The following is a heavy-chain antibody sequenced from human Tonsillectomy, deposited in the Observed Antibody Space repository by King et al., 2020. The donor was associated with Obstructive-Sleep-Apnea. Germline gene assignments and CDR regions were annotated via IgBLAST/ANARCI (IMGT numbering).Heavy chain of an antibody. Sequence: QVQLVESGGGVVQPGRSLRLSCAASGFTFSSYGMHWVRQAPGKGLEWVAFIRYDGSNKYYADSVKGRFTISRDNSKNTLYLQMNSLRAEDTAVYYCAKDVRWLQSQYFDYWGQGTLVTVSS. CDR1: GFTFSSYG. J-gene: IGHJ4*02. CDR3: AKDVRWLQSQYFDY. CDR2: IRYDGSNK. V-gene: IGHV3-30*02. D-gene: IGHD5-24*01.